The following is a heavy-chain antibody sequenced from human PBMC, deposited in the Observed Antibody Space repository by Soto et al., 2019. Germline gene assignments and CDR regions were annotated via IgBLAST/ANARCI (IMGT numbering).Heavy chain of an antibody. CDR2: ISAHNGNT. V-gene: IGHV1-18*01. D-gene: IGHD1-1*01. J-gene: IGHJ4*02. CDR1: GYAFTTYG. CDR3: ARGRYGDY. Sequence: QVHLVQSGAEVKKPGASVKVSCKGSGYAFTTYGITWVRQAPGQGLEWMGWISAHNGNTNYAQKLQGRVTVTRDTSTSTAYMELRSRRSDDTAVYYGARGRYGDYWGEGALVTVCS.